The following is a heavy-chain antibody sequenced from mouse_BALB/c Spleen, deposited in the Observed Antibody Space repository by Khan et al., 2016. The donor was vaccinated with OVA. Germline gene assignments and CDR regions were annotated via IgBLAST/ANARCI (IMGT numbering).Heavy chain of an antibody. CDR3: VRGGITTGYFDY. CDR1: GYTFTSYW. J-gene: IGHJ2*01. CDR2: IYPGDGNT. D-gene: IGHD1-1*01. V-gene: IGHV1-87*01. Sequence: QVQLKQSGTELARPGASVKLSCKASGYTFTSYWMHWVKQRPGQGLEWIGAIYPGDGNTRYTQKFKGKATLTADTSSSTAYMQLSSLASEDSAVYFCVRGGITTGYFDYWGQGTTLTVSS.